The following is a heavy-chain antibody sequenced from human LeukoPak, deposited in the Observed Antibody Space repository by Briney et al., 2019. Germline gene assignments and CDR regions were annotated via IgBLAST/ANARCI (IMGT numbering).Heavy chain of an antibody. CDR1: GFMVSSNW. D-gene: IGHD1-1*01. CDR2: IKEDGTET. CDR3: EKEGRSVQTS. Sequence: GGALRLSCAASGFMVSSNWMSWGRLAPGKGLEWVANIKEDGTETYYVDSVQGRFTISRDNAKTSLYLQMNSLRVEDTAVYYCEKEGRSVQTSWGQGTLVTVSS. V-gene: IGHV3-7*01. J-gene: IGHJ5*02.